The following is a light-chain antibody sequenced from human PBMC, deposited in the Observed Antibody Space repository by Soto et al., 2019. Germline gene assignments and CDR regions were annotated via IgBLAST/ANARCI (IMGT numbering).Light chain of an antibody. J-gene: IGKJ4*01. CDR2: GAS. Sequence: EIVLTQSPGTLSLSPGERATLSCRASQSVSSNLAWYQQKPGQAPRLLIYGASTRATGMPARFSGSGSGTEFTLTISSLQSEDFAVYYYQQYNNWPLTFGGGTKVDIK. CDR3: QQYNNWPLT. V-gene: IGKV3-15*01. CDR1: QSVSSN.